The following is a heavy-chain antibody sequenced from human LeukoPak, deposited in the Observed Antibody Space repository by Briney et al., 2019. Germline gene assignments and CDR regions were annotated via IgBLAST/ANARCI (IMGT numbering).Heavy chain of an antibody. CDR2: ISSSGSTI. Sequence: GGSLRLSCAASGFTFSSYEMNWVRQAPGKGLEWVSYISSSGSTIYYADSVKGRFTISRDNAKKSLYLQMDSLRAEDTAVYYCARSLWPADYWGQGTLVTVSS. V-gene: IGHV3-48*03. D-gene: IGHD3-10*01. CDR3: ARSLWPADY. CDR1: GFTFSSYE. J-gene: IGHJ4*02.